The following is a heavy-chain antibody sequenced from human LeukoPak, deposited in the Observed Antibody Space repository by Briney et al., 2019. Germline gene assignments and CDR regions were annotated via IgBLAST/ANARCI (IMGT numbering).Heavy chain of an antibody. Sequence: SETLSLTCTVSGGSISSSSYYWGWIRQPPGKGLEWIGSIYYSGSTYYNPSLKSRVTISVDTSKNQFSLKLSSVTAADTAVYYCALDYYDSSGQAIASWGQGTTVTVSS. CDR3: ALDYYDSSGQAIAS. V-gene: IGHV4-39*01. CDR2: IYYSGST. CDR1: GGSISSSSYY. D-gene: IGHD3-22*01. J-gene: IGHJ3*01.